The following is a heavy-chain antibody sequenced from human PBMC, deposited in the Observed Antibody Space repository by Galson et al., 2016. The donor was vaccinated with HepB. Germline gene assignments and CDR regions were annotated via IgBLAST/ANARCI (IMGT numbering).Heavy chain of an antibody. D-gene: IGHD3-3*02. CDR2: IGPDGNEK. CDR1: GFNFRNSW. V-gene: IGHV3-7*03. Sequence: SLRLSCAPSGFNFRNSWMSWVRQVPGEGLQWVANIGPDGNEKHYVESVKGRFTVSRDNAKNSLFLQMNSLRDEDTAIYYCARRRGRRESNLAGPTCFDFWDQGALGTVSS. J-gene: IGHJ4*01. CDR3: ARRRGRRESNLAGPTCFDF.